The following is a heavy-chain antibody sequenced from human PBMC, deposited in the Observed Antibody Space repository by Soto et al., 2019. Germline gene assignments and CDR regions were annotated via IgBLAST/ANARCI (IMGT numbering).Heavy chain of an antibody. CDR3: ESLSLADWLDT. CDR2: INHSGST. CDR1: VVSLVGYY. J-gene: IGHJ5*02. Sequence: PSETXSLTWAFYVVSLVGYYFVWIRQPPGKGLEWIGEINHSGSTNYNPSLKSRVTISVDTSKNQFSLKLSSVTAADTAVYYCESLSLADWLDTWGQGTLVTVSS. V-gene: IGHV4-34*01.